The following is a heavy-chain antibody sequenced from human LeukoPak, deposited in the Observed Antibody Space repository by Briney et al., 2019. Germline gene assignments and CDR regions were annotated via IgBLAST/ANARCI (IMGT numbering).Heavy chain of an antibody. J-gene: IGHJ4*02. D-gene: IGHD3-3*01. CDR2: IKKDGSKK. V-gene: IGHV3-7*03. CDR1: GFMFSSFW. CDR3: TRVFGGYDVSDY. Sequence: GGSLRLSCAASGFMFSSFWMSWVRQAPGKGLEWVANIKKDGSKKYYVDSVEGRFTISRDNAKNSLYLQMDSLRVDDTAVYYCTRVFGGYDVSDYWGQGTVVTVSS.